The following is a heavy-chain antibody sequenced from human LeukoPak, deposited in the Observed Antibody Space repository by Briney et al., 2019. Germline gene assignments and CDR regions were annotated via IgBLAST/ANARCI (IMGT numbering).Heavy chain of an antibody. CDR3: AKSGGYGLIDY. Sequence: SETLSLTCSVSGYSISSGYYWGWIRQPPGKGLEWIGSIYSSGSTYYNASLQSRVTISIKTSNTQISLRLNSVTAADTAIYYCAKSGGYGLIDYWGQGTLVTVSS. J-gene: IGHJ4*02. CDR2: IYSSGST. CDR1: GYSISSGYY. V-gene: IGHV4-38-2*01. D-gene: IGHD1-26*01.